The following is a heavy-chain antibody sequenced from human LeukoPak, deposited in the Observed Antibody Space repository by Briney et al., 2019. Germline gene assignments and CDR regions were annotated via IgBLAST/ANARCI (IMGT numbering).Heavy chain of an antibody. Sequence: ASVKVSCKASGGTFSSYAISWVRQAPGQGLEWMGGIIPIFGTANYAQKFQGRVTITTDESTSTAYMELSCLRSEDTAVYYCARMGGDYFDYWGQGTLVTVSS. CDR2: IIPIFGTA. CDR1: GGTFSSYA. CDR3: ARMGGDYFDY. J-gene: IGHJ4*02. V-gene: IGHV1-69*05. D-gene: IGHD3-16*01.